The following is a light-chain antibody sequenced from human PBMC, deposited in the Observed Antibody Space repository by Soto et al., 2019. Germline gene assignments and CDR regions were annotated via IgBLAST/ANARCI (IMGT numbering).Light chain of an antibody. CDR2: AAS. V-gene: IGKV1-9*01. Sequence: IQLTQSPPSLSASVGDRVTITCRASQDIAIYLAWYQQKPGEAPKLLIHAASTLHGGVPSRFSGSGSGTDFTITITSLQAEDFATYYCQQTRTYPSTFGGGTKVEIK. J-gene: IGKJ4*01. CDR3: QQTRTYPST. CDR1: QDIAIY.